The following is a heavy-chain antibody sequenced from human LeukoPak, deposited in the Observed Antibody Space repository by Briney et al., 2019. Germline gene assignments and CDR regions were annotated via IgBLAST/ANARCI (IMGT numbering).Heavy chain of an antibody. Sequence: GGSLRLSCAASGFTFSSHWMSWVRQAPGKGLEWVANIVQDGSQKYYVDSVKGRFTISRDNGKNSLYLQMNSLRAEDTAVYYCARNEKWGRDYWGQGTLVTVSP. CDR2: IVQDGSQK. D-gene: IGHD1-26*01. J-gene: IGHJ4*02. V-gene: IGHV3-7*03. CDR1: GFTFSSHW. CDR3: ARNEKWGRDY.